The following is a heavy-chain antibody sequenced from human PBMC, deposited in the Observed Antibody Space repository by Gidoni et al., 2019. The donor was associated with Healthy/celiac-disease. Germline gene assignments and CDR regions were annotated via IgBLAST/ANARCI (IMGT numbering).Heavy chain of an antibody. D-gene: IGHD6-13*01. J-gene: IGHJ4*02. V-gene: IGHV3-9*01. CDR1: GFPFDDYA. Sequence: EVQLVESGGGLVQPGRSLRLSCTASGFPFDDYAMHWVRQAPGKGLEWVPGISWNSGSIGYADSVKGRFTISRDNAKNSLYLQMNSLRAEDTALYYCAKDKHSSSSHYFDYWGQGTLVTVSS. CDR2: ISWNSGSI. CDR3: AKDKHSSSSHYFDY.